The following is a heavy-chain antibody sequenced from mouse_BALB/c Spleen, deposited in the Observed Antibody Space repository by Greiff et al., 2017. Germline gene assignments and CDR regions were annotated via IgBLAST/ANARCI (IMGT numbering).Heavy chain of an antibody. CDR1: GFSLTSYG. CDR3: ARDQIYDGYYDAMDY. D-gene: IGHD2-3*01. J-gene: IGHJ4*01. Sequence: VKLMESGPGLVAPSQSLSITCTVSGFSLTSYGVHWVRQPPGKGLEWLGVIWAGGSTNYNSALMSRLSISKDNSKSQVFLKMNSLQTDDTAMYYCARDQIYDGYYDAMDYWGQGTSVTVSS. V-gene: IGHV2-9*02. CDR2: IWAGGST.